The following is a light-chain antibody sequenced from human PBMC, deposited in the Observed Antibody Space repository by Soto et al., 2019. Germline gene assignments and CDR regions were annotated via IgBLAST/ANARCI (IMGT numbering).Light chain of an antibody. CDR1: SSDVGGYNY. CDR3: CSTARTYTSV. J-gene: IGLJ3*02. Sequence: QSALTQPRSVSGSPGQSVTISCTGTSSDVGGYNYVSWYQQHPGKAPKLIIYDVSKRPTGVPDHFSGSKSGTSASLTISGPEAEDEADYYCCSTARTYTSVFGGGTKVTVL. CDR2: DVS. V-gene: IGLV2-11*01.